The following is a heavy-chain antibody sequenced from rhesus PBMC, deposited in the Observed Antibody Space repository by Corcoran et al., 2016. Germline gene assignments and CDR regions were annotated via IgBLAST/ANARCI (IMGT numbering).Heavy chain of an antibody. J-gene: IGHJ4*01. D-gene: IGHD3-28*01. V-gene: IGHV4S7*01. CDR3: ARGYYDISLDY. Sequence: QLQLQESGPGLVKPSETLSLTCAVSGGSISGGYGWSWLRQPPGKGLEWIGHIFGSIGSTYYNPSLKNRVASSKDASKNEFSLKLSSVTAADTAVYYCARGYYDISLDYWGQGVLVTVSS. CDR2: IFGSIGST. CDR1: GGSISGGYG.